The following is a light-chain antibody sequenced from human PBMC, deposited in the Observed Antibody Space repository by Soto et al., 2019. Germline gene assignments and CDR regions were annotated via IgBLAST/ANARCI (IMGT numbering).Light chain of an antibody. V-gene: IGKV1-33*01. CDR1: QDIRGY. Sequence: DIQMTQSPSSLSASVGDRVTITCQASQDIRGYLNWYQQKPGKPPKLLIYDATNFETGITKRFSGSGYGTHFTLTIRSLQPEDIGTFYCQQYDAFPLTFGHGTRVDIK. CDR2: DAT. CDR3: QQYDAFPLT. J-gene: IGKJ5*01.